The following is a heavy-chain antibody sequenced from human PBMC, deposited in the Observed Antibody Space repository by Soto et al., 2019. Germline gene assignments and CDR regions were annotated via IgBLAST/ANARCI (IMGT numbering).Heavy chain of an antibody. CDR2: MNPNSGNT. J-gene: IGHJ6*03. CDR3: ARGGGYCSGGSCYPDYGDYAYYYYYYMDV. D-gene: IGHD2-15*01. V-gene: IGHV1-8*01. CDR1: GYTFTSYD. Sequence: ASVKVSCKASGYTFTSYDINWVRQATGQGLEWMGWMNPNSGNTGYAQKFQGRVTMTRNTSISTAYMELSSLRSEDTAVYYCARGGGYCSGGSCYPDYGDYAYYYYYYMDVWGKGTTVTVSS.